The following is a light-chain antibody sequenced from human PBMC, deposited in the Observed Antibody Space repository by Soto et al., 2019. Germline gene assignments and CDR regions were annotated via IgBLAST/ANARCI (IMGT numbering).Light chain of an antibody. J-gene: IGKJ1*01. V-gene: IGKV3-20*01. CDR1: QNIPNNY. CDR2: GAS. CDR3: QRYDASPT. Sequence: IVVTQSPDTLSLSVGERAALSCTASQNIPNNYLVWYQQKPGQTPTVLIYGASNRATGIPDRFSGSGSGTDFTLTISRLDPEDLAVYYCQRYDASPTFGQGTKV.